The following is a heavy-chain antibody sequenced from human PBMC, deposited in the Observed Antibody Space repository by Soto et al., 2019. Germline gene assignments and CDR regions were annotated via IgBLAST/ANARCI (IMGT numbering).Heavy chain of an antibody. D-gene: IGHD2-2*01. V-gene: IGHV4-59*01. CDR3: ARDLRYCSSTSCRNWFDP. J-gene: IGHJ5*02. CDR1: GGSISSYY. CDR2: IYYSGST. Sequence: SETLSLTCTVSGGSISSYYWSWIRQPPGKGLEWIGYIYYSGSTNYNPSLKSRVTISVDTSKNQFSLKLSSVTAADTAVYYCARDLRYCSSTSCRNWFDPWGQGTLVTVSS.